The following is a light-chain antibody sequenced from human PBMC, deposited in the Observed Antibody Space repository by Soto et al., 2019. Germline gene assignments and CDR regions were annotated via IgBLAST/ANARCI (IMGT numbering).Light chain of an antibody. CDR1: QSIHTS. Sequence: VLTQSPATLSLSPGERATLSCRASQSIHTSLAWYQQKSGKPPRLVIYDSTLRANGVPDRFGGSRSGTEFTLTINSLEPEDFAAYYCHQRNVWPPITFGQGTRLEIK. J-gene: IGKJ5*01. CDR3: HQRNVWPPIT. CDR2: DST. V-gene: IGKV3-11*01.